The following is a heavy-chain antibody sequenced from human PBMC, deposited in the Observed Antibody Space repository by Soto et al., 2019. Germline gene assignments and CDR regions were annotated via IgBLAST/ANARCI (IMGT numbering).Heavy chain of an antibody. CDR2: IYYSGST. V-gene: IGHV4-31*03. CDR1: GGSISSGGYY. D-gene: IGHD4-17*01. CDR3: ARDNHGDYYYYGMDV. J-gene: IGHJ6*02. Sequence: QVQLQESGPGLVKPSQTLSLTCTVSGGSISSGGYYWSWIRQHPGKGLEWIGYIYYSGSTYYNPSLKGRVTISVATSKNQFSLKLSSVTAADTAVYYCARDNHGDYYYYGMDVWGQGTTVTVSS.